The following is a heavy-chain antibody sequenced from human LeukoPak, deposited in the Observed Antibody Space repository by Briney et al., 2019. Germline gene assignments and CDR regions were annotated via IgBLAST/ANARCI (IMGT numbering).Heavy chain of an antibody. CDR3: AKDISSSWAAFDI. V-gene: IGHV3-9*03. J-gene: IGHJ3*02. Sequence: PGGSLRLSCAASGFTFDDYAMHWVRQAPGEGLEWVSGISWNSGSIGYADSVKGRFTISRDNAKNSLYLQMNSLRAEDMALYYCAKDISSSWAAFDIWGQGTMVTVSS. CDR1: GFTFDDYA. CDR2: ISWNSGSI.